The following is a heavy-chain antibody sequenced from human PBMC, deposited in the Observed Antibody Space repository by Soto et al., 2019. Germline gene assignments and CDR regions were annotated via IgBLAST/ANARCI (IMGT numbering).Heavy chain of an antibody. D-gene: IGHD6-13*01. CDR3: ARRRRIAAAVATWFDP. J-gene: IGHJ5*02. CDR2: IYHSGST. Sequence: SETLSLTCAVSGGSISSGGYSWSWIRQPPGKGLEWIGYIYHSGSTYYNPSLKSRVTISVDRSKNQFSLKLSSVTAADTAVYYCARRRRIAAAVATWFDPWGQGTLVTVSS. CDR1: GGSISSGGYS. V-gene: IGHV4-30-2*01.